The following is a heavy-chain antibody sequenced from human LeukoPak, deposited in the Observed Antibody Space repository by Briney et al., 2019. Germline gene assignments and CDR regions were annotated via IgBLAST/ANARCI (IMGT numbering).Heavy chain of an antibody. Sequence: ASVKVSRKASGYTFTSYGISWVRQAPGQGLEWMGWISAYNGNTSYAQKLQGRVTMTTDTSTSTAYMELRSLRSDDTAVYYCAVIEAASIFDYWGQGTLVTVSS. CDR2: ISAYNGNT. V-gene: IGHV1-18*01. CDR3: AVIEAASIFDY. CDR1: GYTFTSYG. J-gene: IGHJ4*02. D-gene: IGHD6-25*01.